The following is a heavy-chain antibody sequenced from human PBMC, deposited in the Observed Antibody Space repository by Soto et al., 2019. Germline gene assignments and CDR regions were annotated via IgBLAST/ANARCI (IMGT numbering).Heavy chain of an antibody. CDR1: GDSIGSDNW. D-gene: IGHD3-16*01. CDR3: VRSIIITSGGDVISYFDY. J-gene: IGHJ4*02. Sequence: PSEPLSLTCAVSGDSIGSDNWWSWVRQPPGRGLEWIGEVYYSGATKYNPSLGRRGIISVGKSKNQFSLSLTSVTAADTAVYYCVRSIIITSGGDVISYFDYWGQGTPVTVSS. CDR2: VYYSGAT. V-gene: IGHV4-4*02.